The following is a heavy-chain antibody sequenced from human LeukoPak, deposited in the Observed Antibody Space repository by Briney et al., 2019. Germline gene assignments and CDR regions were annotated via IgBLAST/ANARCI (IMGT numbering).Heavy chain of an antibody. V-gene: IGHV1-18*01. D-gene: IGHD3-3*01. CDR3: ARVPVTIFGVVIMGSYFDY. J-gene: IGHJ4*02. Sequence: GASVKVSCKASGYTFTSYAFRWVRQAPGQGLEWMGWISAYNGNTNYAQNLQGRVTITTDESTSTAYMELSSLRSDDTAVYYCARVPVTIFGVVIMGSYFDYWGQGTLVTVSS. CDR1: GYTFTSYA. CDR2: ISAYNGNT.